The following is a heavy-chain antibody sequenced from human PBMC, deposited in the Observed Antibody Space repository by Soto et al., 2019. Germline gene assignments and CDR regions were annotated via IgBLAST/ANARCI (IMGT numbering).Heavy chain of an antibody. CDR3: AKLLHKSYYNVMDF. D-gene: IGHD4-4*01. CDR1: GLTFSSHD. Sequence: QPWGSLRLSCAASGLTFSSHDMRWVRQPPGQGLEWVASITKSVRDTHYSDSVKGRFTISRDNSKSTLYLQMDSLRAEDTAMYYCAKLLHKSYYNVMDFWGQGTTVTGSA. J-gene: IGHJ6*01. CDR2: ITKSVRDT. V-gene: IGHV3-23*01.